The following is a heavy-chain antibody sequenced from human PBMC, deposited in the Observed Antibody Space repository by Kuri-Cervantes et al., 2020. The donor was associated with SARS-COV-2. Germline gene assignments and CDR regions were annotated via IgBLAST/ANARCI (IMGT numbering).Heavy chain of an antibody. J-gene: IGHJ4*02. CDR2: INGGNGNT. D-gene: IGHD2-2*01. V-gene: IGHV1-3*01. CDR3: ARVAFLGYWSSSSSYHFDY. Sequence: ASVTVYCKACGYTFTRYARHWVREAPGQRLEGMGWINGGNGNTKYSQQFQGRVTMTTDTSTSTAYIELRSLRSDDPAVLYSARVAFLGYWSSSSSYHFDYWGQGTLVTVSS. CDR1: GYTFTRYA.